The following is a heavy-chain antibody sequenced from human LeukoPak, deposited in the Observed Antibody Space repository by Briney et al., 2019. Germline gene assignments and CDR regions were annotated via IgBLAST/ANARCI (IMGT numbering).Heavy chain of an antibody. Sequence: ASVKVSCKASGYTFTSYGISWVRQAPGQGLEWMGWISAYNGNTNYAQKFQGRVTITRNTSISTAYMELSSLRSEDTAVYYCARGKGGEGFDYWGQGTLVTVSS. V-gene: IGHV1-18*01. D-gene: IGHD3-16*01. CDR1: GYTFTSYG. CDR3: ARGKGGEGFDY. CDR2: ISAYNGNT. J-gene: IGHJ4*02.